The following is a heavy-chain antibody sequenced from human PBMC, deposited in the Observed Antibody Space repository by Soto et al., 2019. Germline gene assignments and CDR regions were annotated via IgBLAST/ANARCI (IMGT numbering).Heavy chain of an antibody. CDR3: ARGRSLHI. CDR1: GFTFINYW. V-gene: IGHV3-7*03. Sequence: GGSLRLSCAASGFTFINYWMTWVRQAPGKGLEWVANVGLYEADKYYVDSVKGRFIISRDNTKKSLYLEINGLRDEDTAVYYCARGRSLHIWGQGTMVTVSS. J-gene: IGHJ3*02. CDR2: VGLYEADK.